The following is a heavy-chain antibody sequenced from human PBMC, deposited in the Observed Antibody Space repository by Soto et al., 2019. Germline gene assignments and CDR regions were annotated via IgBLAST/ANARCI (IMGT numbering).Heavy chain of an antibody. CDR1: GGSFSGYY. D-gene: IGHD4-4*01. V-gene: IGHV4-34*01. CDR2: INHSGST. J-gene: IGHJ6*02. CDR3: ATFNTVTTSWGMDV. Sequence: SETLSLTCAVYGGSFSGYYWSWIRQPPGKGLEWIGEINHSGSTNYNPSLKSRVTISVDTSKNQFSLKLSSVTAADTAVYYCATFNTVTTSWGMDVWGQGTTVTVSS.